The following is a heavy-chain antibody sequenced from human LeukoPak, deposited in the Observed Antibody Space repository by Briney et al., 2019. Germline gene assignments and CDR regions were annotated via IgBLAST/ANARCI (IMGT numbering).Heavy chain of an antibody. CDR2: IYYSGST. Sequence: SQTLSLTCTVSGGSISSGDYYWSWIRQPPGEGLEWIGYIYYSGSTYYNPSLKSRVTISVDTSKNQFSLKLSSVTAADTAVYYCAREGVHCSSTSCYENFDYWGHGTLVTVSS. CDR3: AREGVHCSSTSCYENFDY. D-gene: IGHD2-2*01. V-gene: IGHV4-30-4*08. CDR1: GGSISSGDYY. J-gene: IGHJ4*01.